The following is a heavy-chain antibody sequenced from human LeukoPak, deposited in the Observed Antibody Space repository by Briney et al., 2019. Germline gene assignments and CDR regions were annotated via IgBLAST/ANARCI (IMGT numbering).Heavy chain of an antibody. Sequence: PGGSLILSCAASGFTFSSYAMSWVRQAPGKGLEWVSGISGSGGSTYYADSVKGRFTISRDNSKNTLYLQMNSLRAEDTAVYYCAKDQPLSSSSEPDYWGQGTLVTVSS. J-gene: IGHJ4*02. CDR3: AKDQPLSSSSEPDY. D-gene: IGHD6-6*01. V-gene: IGHV3-23*01. CDR1: GFTFSSYA. CDR2: ISGSGGST.